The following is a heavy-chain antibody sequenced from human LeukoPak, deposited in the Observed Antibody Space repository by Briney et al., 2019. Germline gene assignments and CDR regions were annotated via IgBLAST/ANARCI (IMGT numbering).Heavy chain of an antibody. CDR2: IIPIFGTA. J-gene: IGHJ5*02. D-gene: IGHD2-2*01. Sequence: SVKVSCRASGGTFSSYAISWVRQAPGQGLEWMGGIIPIFGTANYAQKFQGRVTITADESTSTAYMELSSLRSEDTAVYYCARDWSTTVLGDSWFDPWGQGTLVTVSS. V-gene: IGHV1-69*13. CDR3: ARDWSTTVLGDSWFDP. CDR1: GGTFSSYA.